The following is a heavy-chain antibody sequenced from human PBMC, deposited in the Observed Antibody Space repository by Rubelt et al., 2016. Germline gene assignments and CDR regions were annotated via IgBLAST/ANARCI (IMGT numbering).Heavy chain of an antibody. D-gene: IGHD3-10*01. CDR3: ARDRAALTRRPGLFDH. J-gene: IGHJ4*02. Sequence: GGVVQPGRSLRLSCAASGFTFSSYGMHWVRQAPGKGLEWVAVIWYDGSNKYYADSVKGRFTISRDNSKNTLYLQMNSLRAEDTAVYYCARDRAALTRRPGLFDHWGQGTLVTVSS. V-gene: IGHV3-30*19. CDR1: GFTFSSYG. CDR2: IWYDGSNK.